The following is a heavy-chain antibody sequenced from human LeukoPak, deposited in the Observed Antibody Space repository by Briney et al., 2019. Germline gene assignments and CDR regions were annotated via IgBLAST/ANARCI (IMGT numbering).Heavy chain of an antibody. Sequence: GSVKVSCKASGYTLTGYYMHWVRQAPGQGLEWMGWINPNSGGTNYAQKFQGRVTMTRNTSISTAYMELSRLRSDDTAVYYCAREQVAGIEYFDYWGQGTLVTVSS. CDR1: GYTLTGYY. V-gene: IGHV1-2*02. D-gene: IGHD6-19*01. CDR2: INPNSGGT. CDR3: AREQVAGIEYFDY. J-gene: IGHJ4*02.